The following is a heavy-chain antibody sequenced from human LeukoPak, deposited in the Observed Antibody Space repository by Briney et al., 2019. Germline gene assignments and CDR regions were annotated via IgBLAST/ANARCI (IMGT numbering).Heavy chain of an antibody. CDR3: ARGIVQRGLL. D-gene: IGHD2-8*01. Sequence: PSETLSLTCTVSGGSISSYYWSWIRQPPGKGLEWIGYIYYSGSTNYNPSLKSRVTMSVDTSKNQLSLKLTSVTAADTAVYYCARGIVQRGLLWGQGTLVTVSS. J-gene: IGHJ4*02. V-gene: IGHV4-59*01. CDR1: GGSISSYY. CDR2: IYYSGST.